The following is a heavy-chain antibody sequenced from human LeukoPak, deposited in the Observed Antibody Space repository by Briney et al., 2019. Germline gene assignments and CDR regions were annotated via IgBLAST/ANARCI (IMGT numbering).Heavy chain of an antibody. J-gene: IGHJ3*02. Sequence: ASVKVSCKASGYTFTSYGISRVRQAPGQGLEWMGWISAYNGNTNYAQKLQGRVTMTTDTSTSTAYMELRSLRSDDTAVYYCARPGGDYYDSSGSPYAFDIWGQGTMVTVSS. V-gene: IGHV1-18*01. CDR2: ISAYNGNT. CDR1: GYTFTSYG. D-gene: IGHD3-22*01. CDR3: ARPGGDYYDSSGSPYAFDI.